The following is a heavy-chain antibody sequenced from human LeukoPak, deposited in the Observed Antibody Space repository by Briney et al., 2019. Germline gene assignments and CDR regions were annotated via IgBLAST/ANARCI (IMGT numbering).Heavy chain of an antibody. V-gene: IGHV4-59*01. D-gene: IGHD3-3*01. Sequence: PSETLSLTRIVSGGAISGYYCSWIRQPPGKGLEWIGYIDDSGSTKYNPSLKSRVTISVDTSKNQLSLKLTSVTAADTAVYYCTRGVSSGNWGQGTLVTVSS. CDR3: TRGVSSGN. CDR1: GGAISGYY. CDR2: IDDSGST. J-gene: IGHJ4*02.